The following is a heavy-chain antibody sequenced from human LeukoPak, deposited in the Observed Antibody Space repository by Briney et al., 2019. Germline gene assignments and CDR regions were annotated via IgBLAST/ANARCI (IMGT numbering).Heavy chain of an antibody. D-gene: IGHD6-19*01. CDR3: SRATYTSGWYTDY. J-gene: IGHJ4*02. CDR2: TRNKANSYTT. V-gene: IGHV3-72*01. CDR1: GFTFSDHY. Sequence: PGGSLRLSCAASGFTFSDHYVDWVRQAPRKGLEWVGRTRNKANSYTTEYAASVKGRFTILRDDSKNSVYLQMNSLKTEDTAVYYCSRATYTSGWYTDYWGQGTLVTVSS.